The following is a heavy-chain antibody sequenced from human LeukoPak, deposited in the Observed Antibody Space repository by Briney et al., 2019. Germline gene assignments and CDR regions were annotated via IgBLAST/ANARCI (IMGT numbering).Heavy chain of an antibody. Sequence: ASVKVSCKASGYIFTGYYMHWVRQAPGQGLEWMRWINPNSGGTNYAQKFQGRVTMTRDTSISKAYMELSRLRSDDTAVYYCARGPYDFWSGYSDYWGQGTLVTVSS. V-gene: IGHV1-2*02. CDR2: INPNSGGT. J-gene: IGHJ4*02. CDR3: ARGPYDFWSGYSDY. D-gene: IGHD3-3*01. CDR1: GYIFTGYY.